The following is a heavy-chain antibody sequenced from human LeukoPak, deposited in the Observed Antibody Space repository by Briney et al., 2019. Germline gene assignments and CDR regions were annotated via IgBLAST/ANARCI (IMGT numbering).Heavy chain of an antibody. V-gene: IGHV3-30*02. J-gene: IGHJ4*02. CDR1: GFTFSSYG. CDR3: ARVTYGSGTYGAFDY. CDR2: IRYDGSNK. D-gene: IGHD3-10*01. Sequence: GGSLRLSCAASGFTFSSYGMHWVRQAPGKGLERVAYIRYDGSNKYSADSVKGRFTISRDNSKNTLYLQMNSLRAEDTAVYYCARVTYGSGTYGAFDYWGQGTLVTVSS.